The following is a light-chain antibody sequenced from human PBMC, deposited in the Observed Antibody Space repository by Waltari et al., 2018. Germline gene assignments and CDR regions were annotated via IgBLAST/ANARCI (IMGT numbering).Light chain of an antibody. CDR2: GNT. V-gene: IGLV1-40*01. CDR3: QSYDSSLSVV. J-gene: IGLJ2*01. CDR1: SSNIGAGYD. Sequence: QSVLTQPPSVSGAPGQRVTISCTGSSSNIGAGYDVHWYQQPPGTAPKLPIYGNTNRPSGSPDRFSGSKSGTSASLAITGLQAEDEADYYCQSYDSSLSVVFGGGTKLTVL.